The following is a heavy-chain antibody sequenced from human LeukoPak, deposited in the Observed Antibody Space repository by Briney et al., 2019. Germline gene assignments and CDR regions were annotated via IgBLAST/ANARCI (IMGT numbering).Heavy chain of an antibody. J-gene: IGHJ4*02. CDR1: GFTFSNSA. Sequence: PGGSLRLSCAASGFTFSNSAMNWVRKAPGKGLEWVSAISGSGGSTYYADSVKGRFTISRDNSKNTLYLQMNSLRAEDTAVYYCAKVGYSYGPFDYWGQGTLVTVSS. CDR2: ISGSGGST. V-gene: IGHV3-23*01. D-gene: IGHD5-18*01. CDR3: AKVGYSYGPFDY.